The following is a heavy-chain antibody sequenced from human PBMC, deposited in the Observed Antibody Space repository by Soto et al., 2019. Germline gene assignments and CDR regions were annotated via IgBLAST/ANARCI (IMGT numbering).Heavy chain of an antibody. D-gene: IGHD6-6*01. Sequence: PSETLSLTCAVYGGSFSGYYWSWIRQPPGKGLEWIGEINHSGSTNYNPSLKSRVTISVDTSKNQFSLKLSSVTAADTAVYYCARGRRPYSSSPGNYWGQGTLVTVSS. CDR3: ARGRRPYSSSPGNY. CDR1: GGSFSGYY. V-gene: IGHV4-34*01. J-gene: IGHJ4*02. CDR2: INHSGST.